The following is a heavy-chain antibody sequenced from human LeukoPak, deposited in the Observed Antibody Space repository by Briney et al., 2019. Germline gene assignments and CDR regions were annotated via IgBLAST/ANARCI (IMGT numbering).Heavy chain of an antibody. Sequence: SETLSLTCAVFGGSLSGYYWSWIRQSPGRGLEWIGEIHYSGSINYSPSLKSRVTISVDTSKNQFSLKLSSVTAADTAVYYCASSPQNIASHIRNWGQGTLVTVSS. D-gene: IGHD2/OR15-2a*01. J-gene: IGHJ4*02. CDR3: ASSPQNIASHIRN. CDR1: GGSLSGYY. CDR2: IHYSGSI. V-gene: IGHV4-34*01.